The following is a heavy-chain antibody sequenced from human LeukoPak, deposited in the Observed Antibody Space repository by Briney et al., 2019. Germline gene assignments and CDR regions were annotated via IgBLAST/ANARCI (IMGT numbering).Heavy chain of an antibody. CDR1: GYTFTGNY. CDR3: ARCLWIVAPD. V-gene: IGHV1-2*02. D-gene: IGHD5-12*01. J-gene: IGHJ4*02. CDR2: INPNSGGT. Sequence: ASVKVSCKASGYTFTGNYMHWVRQAPGQGLEWMGWINPNSGGTNYAQKFQGRVTMTRDTSISTAYMKLSRLRSDDTAVYYCARCLWIVAPDWGRGTLVTVSS.